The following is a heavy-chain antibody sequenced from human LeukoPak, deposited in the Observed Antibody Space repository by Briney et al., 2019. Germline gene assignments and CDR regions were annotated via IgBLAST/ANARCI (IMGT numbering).Heavy chain of an antibody. Sequence: ASVKVSCKASGYTFTSYDINWVRQATGQGLEWMGWMNPNSGNTGYAQKFQGRVTITRNTSISTAYMELSSLRSEDTAVYYCARKKYYDFWSGYRYHFDYWGQGTLVTVSS. CDR1: GYTFTSYD. D-gene: IGHD3-3*01. J-gene: IGHJ4*02. CDR2: MNPNSGNT. V-gene: IGHV1-8*03. CDR3: ARKKYYDFWSGYRYHFDY.